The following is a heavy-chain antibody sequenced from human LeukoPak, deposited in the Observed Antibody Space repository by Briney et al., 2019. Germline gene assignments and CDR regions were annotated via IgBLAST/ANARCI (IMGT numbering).Heavy chain of an antibody. CDR1: GFTFNIYS. D-gene: IGHD3-22*01. V-gene: IGHV3-23*01. J-gene: IGHJ5*02. CDR3: AKDRPNYHESNGHYYRLNGGS. Sequence: PGGSLRLSCVASGFTFNIYSMSWVRQAPGKGLEWVSSITSSGDATFYADSVKDHFTISRDNSRSTLYLQMSRLRVEDTAVYYCAKDRPNYHESNGHYYRLNGGSWGQGTLVTVSS. CDR2: ITSSGDAT.